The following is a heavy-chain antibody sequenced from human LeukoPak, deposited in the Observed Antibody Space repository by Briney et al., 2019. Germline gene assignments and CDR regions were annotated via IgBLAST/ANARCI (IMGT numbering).Heavy chain of an antibody. Sequence: PGGSLRLSFAASGFTFSTYWMNWVRQAPGEGLEWVANIKQDGGEKYYVDSVKGRFTISRDNAKNSLYLQMNSLRAEDTAVYYCARCGYSYGYRYFDYWGQGTLVTVSS. CDR2: IKQDGGEK. CDR3: ARCGYSYGYRYFDY. V-gene: IGHV3-7*01. J-gene: IGHJ4*02. CDR1: GFTFSTYW. D-gene: IGHD5-18*01.